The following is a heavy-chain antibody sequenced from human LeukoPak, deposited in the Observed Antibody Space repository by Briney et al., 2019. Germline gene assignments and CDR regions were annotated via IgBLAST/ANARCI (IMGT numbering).Heavy chain of an antibody. V-gene: IGHV1-8*02. J-gene: IGHJ5*02. CDR2: MNPNSGNT. CDR3: ARRTTYYDFWSGYYTEFSYNWFDP. CDR1: GYIFPNYD. Sequence: ASVKVSCKASGYIFPNYDINWVRQATGQGLEWMGWMNPNSGNTGYAQKFQGRVTMTRNTSISTAYMELSSLRSEDTAVYYCARRTTYYDFWSGYYTEFSYNWFDPWGQGTLVTVSS. D-gene: IGHD3-3*01.